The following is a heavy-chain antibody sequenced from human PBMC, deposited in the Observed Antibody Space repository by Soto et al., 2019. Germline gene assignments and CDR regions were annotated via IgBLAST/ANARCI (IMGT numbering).Heavy chain of an antibody. V-gene: IGHV3-23*01. CDR3: AKGSYSFAD. CDR2: ISGSGSNT. Sequence: EVQLLESGGGWVQPGGSLRLSCAASGFTFSSYAMSWVRQAPGKGLEWVSAISGSGSNTNYADSVKGRFTISRVNSKNTLYLQMNSLRAEDTAVYYCAKGSYSFADWGQGTLVNVSS. J-gene: IGHJ4*02. D-gene: IGHD1-26*01. CDR1: GFTFSSYA.